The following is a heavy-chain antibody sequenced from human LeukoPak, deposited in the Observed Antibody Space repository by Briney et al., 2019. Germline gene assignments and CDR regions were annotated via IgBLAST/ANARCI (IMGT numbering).Heavy chain of an antibody. CDR1: GYTFTSYG. CDR2: ISAYNGNT. CDR3: ARDSGYDPKGVFDY. J-gene: IGHJ4*02. V-gene: IGHV1-18*04. D-gene: IGHD5-12*01. Sequence: ASVKVSCEASGYTFTSYGISWVRQAPEQGLEWMGWISAYNGNTNYAQKLQGRVTMTTDTSTSTAYMELRSLRSDDTAVYYCARDSGYDPKGVFDYWGQGTLVTVSS.